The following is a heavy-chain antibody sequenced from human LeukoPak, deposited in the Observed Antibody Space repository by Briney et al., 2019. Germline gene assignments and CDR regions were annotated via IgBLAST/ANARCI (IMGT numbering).Heavy chain of an antibody. J-gene: IGHJ4*02. CDR2: INPGDSDP. CDR3: ARHGVGSSWFGFDF. V-gene: IGHV5-51*01. D-gene: IGHD6-13*01. Sequence: GEALKISCQASGYSFNTYWIGWVRQMPGKGLEWMGIINPGDSDPRYSPPFQGRATISADRSISTAYLQWSSLKASDTAMYYCARHGVGSSWFGFDFWGQGTLVTVSS. CDR1: GYSFNTYW.